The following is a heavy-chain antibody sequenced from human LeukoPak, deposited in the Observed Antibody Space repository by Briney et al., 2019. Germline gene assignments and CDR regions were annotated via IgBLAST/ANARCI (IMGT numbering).Heavy chain of an antibody. CDR2: ISWNSGSI. CDR1: GFTFDDYA. V-gene: IGHV3-9*01. D-gene: IGHD6-6*01. J-gene: IGHJ3*02. CDR3: AKAAVSSSSYGTAFDI. Sequence: QPGRSLRLSCAASGFTFDDYAMHWVRQAPGKGLEWVSGISWNSGSIGYADSVKGRFTISRDNAKNSLYLQMNSLRAEDTALYYCAKAAVSSSSYGTAFDIWGQGTMVTASS.